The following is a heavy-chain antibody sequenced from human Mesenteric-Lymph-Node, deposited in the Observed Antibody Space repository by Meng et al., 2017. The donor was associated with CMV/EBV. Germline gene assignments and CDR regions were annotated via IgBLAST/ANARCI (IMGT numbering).Heavy chain of an antibody. Sequence: CAASGFTVSSNYMSWVRQAPGKGLEWVSLIYSGGKTKNEEYVKGRFTISRDNSKNTVYLQMNSLRAEDTAVYYCARATYIAAAVYFDYWGHGTLVTVSS. V-gene: IGHV3-53*01. CDR2: IYSGGKT. CDR3: ARATYIAAAVYFDY. J-gene: IGHJ4*01. CDR1: GFTVSSNY. D-gene: IGHD6-13*01.